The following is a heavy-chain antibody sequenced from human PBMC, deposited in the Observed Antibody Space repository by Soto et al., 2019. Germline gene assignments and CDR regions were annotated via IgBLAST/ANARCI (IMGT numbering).Heavy chain of an antibody. J-gene: IGHJ3*02. CDR1: GYSFTSYW. D-gene: IGHD3-22*01. CDR3: ARPHYYDSSGPRGDAFDI. Sequence: GESLKISCKCSGYSFTSYWISWVRQMPGKGLEWMGRIDPSDSYTNYSPSFQGHVTISADKSISTAYLQWSSLKASDTAMYYCARPHYYDSSGPRGDAFDIWGQGTMVTVSS. V-gene: IGHV5-10-1*01. CDR2: IDPSDSYT.